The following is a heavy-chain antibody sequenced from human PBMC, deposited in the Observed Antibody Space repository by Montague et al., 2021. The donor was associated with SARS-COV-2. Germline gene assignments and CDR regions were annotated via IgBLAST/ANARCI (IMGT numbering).Heavy chain of an antibody. CDR3: ARHIGKWGFDF. CDR1: GDSVSSDSYF. CDR2: IYYGGNT. D-gene: IGHD2-21*01. J-gene: IGHJ3*01. Sequence: SETLSLTCLVSGDSVSSDSYFWAWIRQSPGRGLEWIANIYYGGNTKFNPSLKSRVTISVDTSKNQVSLKLSSVTAADTTAYYCARHIGKWGFDFWGRGTMVTVAS. V-gene: IGHV4-61*01.